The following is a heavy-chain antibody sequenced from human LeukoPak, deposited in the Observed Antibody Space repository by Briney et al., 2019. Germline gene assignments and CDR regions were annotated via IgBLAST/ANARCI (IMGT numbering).Heavy chain of an antibody. CDR3: ARYGSGSYSDDY. V-gene: IGHV3-53*01. D-gene: IGHD3-10*01. Sequence: PGGSLRLSCAASGFTVNSNYLSWVRQAPGKGLEWVSTLYNTGNTYYANSVKGRFSISRDNSKNTLFLQMNSLRAEDTAVYYCARYGSGSYSDDYWGQGTLVTVSS. J-gene: IGHJ4*02. CDR1: GFTVNSNY. CDR2: LYNTGNT.